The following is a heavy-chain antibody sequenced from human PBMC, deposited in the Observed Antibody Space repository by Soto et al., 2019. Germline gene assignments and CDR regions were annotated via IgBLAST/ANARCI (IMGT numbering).Heavy chain of an antibody. CDR1: GDSITTNGYY. V-gene: IGHV4-39*01. Sequence: LSLTCSVSGDSITTNGYYWGWIRQPPGKGLQWIGNVYWTGSTFSHPSLTSRVFISVDTSKNEFSLRLTSVTAADTAVYYCARSRYTYGLLIDYWGPGTLVTVS. CDR3: ARSRYTYGLLIDY. J-gene: IGHJ4*02. CDR2: VYWTGST. D-gene: IGHD2-8*01.